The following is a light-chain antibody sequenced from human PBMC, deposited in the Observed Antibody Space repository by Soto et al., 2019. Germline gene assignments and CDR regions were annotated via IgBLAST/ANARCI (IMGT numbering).Light chain of an antibody. CDR1: QSVSSN. J-gene: IGKJ4*01. CDR3: QQYNNWPPLT. Sequence: EIVMTQSTASLSVSPGERATLSCRASQSVSSNLAWYQQKPGQAPRLLIYGASTRATGIPARFSGSGSGTEFTLTISSLQSEDFAVYYGQQYNNWPPLTFGGGTKVEIK. CDR2: GAS. V-gene: IGKV3-15*01.